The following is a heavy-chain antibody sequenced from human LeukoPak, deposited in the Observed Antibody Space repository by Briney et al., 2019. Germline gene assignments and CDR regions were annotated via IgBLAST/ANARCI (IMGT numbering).Heavy chain of an antibody. CDR3: ARERRITIFGVVTYGMDV. D-gene: IGHD3-3*01. CDR1: GFAFSTYS. CDR2: ISLNSVSI. J-gene: IGHJ6*02. Sequence: PGGSLRLSCAASGFAFSTYSMNWVRLPPGKGLEWVASISLNSVSIYYADSVKGRFTISRDNGKNSLHLQMDSLRAEDTAVYYCARERRITIFGVVTYGMDVWGQGTTVTVSS. V-gene: IGHV3-21*01.